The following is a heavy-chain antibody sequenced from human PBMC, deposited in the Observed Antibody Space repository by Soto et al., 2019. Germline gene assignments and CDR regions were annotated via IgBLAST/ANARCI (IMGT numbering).Heavy chain of an antibody. CDR2: IIPIFGTA. Sequence: QVQLVQSGAEVKKPGSSVKVSCKASGGTFSSYAISWVRQAPGQGLEWMGGIIPIFGTANYAQKFQGRVTITANESTSTAYMELSSLRAEDTAVYYCARGQARGVTPYNRFDPCGQGTLVTVSS. V-gene: IGHV1-69*01. J-gene: IGHJ5*02. CDR3: ARGQARGVTPYNRFDP. D-gene: IGHD2-8*01. CDR1: GGTFSSYA.